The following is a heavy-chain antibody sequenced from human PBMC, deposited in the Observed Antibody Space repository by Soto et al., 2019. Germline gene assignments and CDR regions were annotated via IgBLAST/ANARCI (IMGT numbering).Heavy chain of an antibody. CDR1: GFTVSSSN. CDR2: IYSGGST. V-gene: IGHV3-66*01. D-gene: IGHD3-22*01. Sequence: PGGSLRLSCAASGFTVSSSNMRWVRQAPGKGLEWVSLIYSGGSTYYADSVKGRFTISRDNSKNTLFLQMNSVRADDTAMYYCARESSSXNSYFDYWGRGT. J-gene: IGHJ4*02. CDR3: ARESSSXNSYFDY.